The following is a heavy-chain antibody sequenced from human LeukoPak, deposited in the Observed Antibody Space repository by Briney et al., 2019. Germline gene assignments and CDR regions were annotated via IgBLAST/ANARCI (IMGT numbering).Heavy chain of an antibody. CDR2: INGDGSSR. J-gene: IGHJ4*02. V-gene: IGHV3-74*01. CDR3: AMRAVAGGFYGW. D-gene: IGHD6-19*01. Sequence: GGSLRLSCAASGFTFSTDWMHWVRQAPGKGPVRVSRINGDGSSRSYADFVKGRFTISRDNAKNTLYLQMNSLRAEDTAVYYCAMRAVAGGFYGWWGQGTLVSVPS. CDR1: GFTFSTDW.